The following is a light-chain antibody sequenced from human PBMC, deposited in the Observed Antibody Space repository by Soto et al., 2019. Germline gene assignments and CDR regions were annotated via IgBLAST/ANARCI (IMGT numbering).Light chain of an antibody. J-gene: IGLJ1*01. CDR1: SSNIGNNY. V-gene: IGLV1-51*02. CDR3: GTWDSSLSAYV. CDR2: ENN. Sequence: QSVLPQPPSVSAAPGQKVTISCSGSSSNIGNNYVSWYQQLPGTAPKLLIYENNKRPSGIPDRFSGSKSGTSATLGITGLQTGDEADYYCGTWDSSLSAYVFGTGTKLT.